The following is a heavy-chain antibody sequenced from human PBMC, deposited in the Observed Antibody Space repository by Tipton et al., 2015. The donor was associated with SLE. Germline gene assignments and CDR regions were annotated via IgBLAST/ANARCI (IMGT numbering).Heavy chain of an antibody. V-gene: IGHV4-39*07. Sequence: LRLSCTVSGGSISSSSYYWGWIRQPPGKGLEWIGSIYYSGSTYYNPSLKSRVTISVDTSKNQFSLKLSSVTAADTAVYYCARAYCSGGSCYRALFDYWGQGTLVTVSS. CDR2: IYYSGST. D-gene: IGHD2-15*01. CDR3: ARAYCSGGSCYRALFDY. J-gene: IGHJ4*02. CDR1: GGSISSSSYY.